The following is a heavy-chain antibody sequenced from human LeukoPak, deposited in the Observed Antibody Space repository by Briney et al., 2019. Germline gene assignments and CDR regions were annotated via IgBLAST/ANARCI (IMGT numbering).Heavy chain of an antibody. CDR1: GGTFSSYA. J-gene: IGHJ4*02. D-gene: IGHD1-7*01. CDR2: IIPIFGTA. Sequence: SVKVSCKASGGTFSSYAISWVRQAPGQGLGWMGRIIPIFGTANYAQKLQGRVTITTDESTSTAYMELSSLRSEDTAVYYCASSPGITGTTLDYWGQGTLVTVSS. V-gene: IGHV1-69*05. CDR3: ASSPGITGTTLDY.